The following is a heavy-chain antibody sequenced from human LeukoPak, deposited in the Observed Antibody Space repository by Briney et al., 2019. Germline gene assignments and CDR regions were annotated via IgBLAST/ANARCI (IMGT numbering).Heavy chain of an antibody. CDR2: IWYDGSNK. CDR1: GFTFSNYG. J-gene: IGHJ4*02. V-gene: IGHV3-33*01. CDR3: AREGPRGNSQFDY. Sequence: GGSLRLSCAASGFTFSNYGMHWVRQAPGKGLEWVALIWYDGSNKYYTDSVKGRLTISRDNSKDTLFLQMNSLRVEDTAVYYCAREGPRGNSQFDYWGQGTLVTVSS. D-gene: IGHD4-23*01.